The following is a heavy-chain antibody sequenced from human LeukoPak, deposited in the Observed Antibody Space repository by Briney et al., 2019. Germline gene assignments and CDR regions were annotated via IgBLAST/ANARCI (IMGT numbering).Heavy chain of an antibody. CDR1: GFTFSNYW. V-gene: IGHV3-7*01. D-gene: IGHD3-10*01. J-gene: IGHJ4*02. CDR2: IKQDGSEK. Sequence: GGSLRLSCAASGFTFSNYWVSWVRQPPGKGLEWVANIKQDGSEKYYVDSVKGRFTISRDNAKNSLYLQMNSLRAEDTAVYYCARESSYGQDFDCWGQGTLVTVSS. CDR3: ARESSYGQDFDC.